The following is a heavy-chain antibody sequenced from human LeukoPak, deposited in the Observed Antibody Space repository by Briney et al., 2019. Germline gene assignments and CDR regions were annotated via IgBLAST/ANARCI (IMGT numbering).Heavy chain of an antibody. CDR2: IYYSGST. J-gene: IGHJ5*02. CDR3: ARLTGYSTESWFDP. CDR1: GGSISSYY. V-gene: IGHV4-59*01. D-gene: IGHD3-9*01. Sequence: SETLSLTCTVSGGSISSYYWSWIRHPPGKGLEWIGYIYYSGSTNYKSSLKSRVTISVDTSKNQFSLKLSSVTAADTSVYYCARLTGYSTESWFDPWGQGTLVTVSS.